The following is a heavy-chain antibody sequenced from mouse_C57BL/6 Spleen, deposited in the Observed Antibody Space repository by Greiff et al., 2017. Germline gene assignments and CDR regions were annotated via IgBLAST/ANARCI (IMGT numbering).Heavy chain of an antibody. Sequence: QVQLQQSGPELVKPGASVKISCKASGYTFTDYYINWVKQRPGQGLEWIGWNYPGSGNTKYNEKFKGKATLTVDTSSSTAYMQLSSLTSEDSAVYFCARRLTGTDYYYAMDYWGQGTSVTVSS. J-gene: IGHJ4*01. CDR1: GYTFTDYY. CDR3: ARRLTGTDYYYAMDY. CDR2: NYPGSGNT. V-gene: IGHV1-84*01. D-gene: IGHD4-1*01.